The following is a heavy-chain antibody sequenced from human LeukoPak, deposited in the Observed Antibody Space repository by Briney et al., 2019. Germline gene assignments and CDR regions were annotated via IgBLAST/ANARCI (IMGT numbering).Heavy chain of an antibody. J-gene: IGHJ4*02. Sequence: NASETLSLTCTVSGGSISSSSYYWGWIRQPPGKGLEWIGSIYYSGSTYYNPSLKSRVTISVDTSKNQFSLKLSSVTAVDTAVYYCARHGRSDSSGYYYVAGHFDYWGQGTLVTVSS. D-gene: IGHD3-22*01. V-gene: IGHV4-39*01. CDR2: IYYSGST. CDR1: GGSISSSSYY. CDR3: ARHGRSDSSGYYYVAGHFDY.